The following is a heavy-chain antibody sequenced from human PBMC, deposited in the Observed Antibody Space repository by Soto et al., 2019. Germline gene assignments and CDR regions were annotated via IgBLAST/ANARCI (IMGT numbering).Heavy chain of an antibody. J-gene: IGHJ4*02. CDR2: ISYDSSNA. CDR3: AKGRPLSGSTPPDY. D-gene: IGHD3-10*01. V-gene: IGHV3-30*18. CDR1: GFIFSNYG. Sequence: PGGSLRLSCAAPGFIFSNYGMHWVRQAPGKGLEWVAAISYDSSNAYYADSVKGRFTISRDNPKNTLHLQMNSLRAEDTAMYYCAKGRPLSGSTPPDYWGQGTLVTVSS.